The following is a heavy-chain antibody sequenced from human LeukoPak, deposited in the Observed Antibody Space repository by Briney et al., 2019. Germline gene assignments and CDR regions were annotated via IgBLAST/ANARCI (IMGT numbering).Heavy chain of an antibody. Sequence: GGSLRLSCAASGFTFSSYWMNWVRQAPGKGLEWVANIKQDGSEKYYVDSVKGRFTISRGNAKNSLYLQMNSLRAEDSAVYYCARGSHTYGYVLDYWGQGTLVTVSS. CDR2: IKQDGSEK. CDR1: GFTFSSYW. J-gene: IGHJ4*02. CDR3: ARGSHTYGYVLDY. D-gene: IGHD5-18*01. V-gene: IGHV3-7*01.